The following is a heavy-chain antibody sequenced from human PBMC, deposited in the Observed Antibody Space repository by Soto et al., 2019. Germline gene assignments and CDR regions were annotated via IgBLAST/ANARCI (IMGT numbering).Heavy chain of an antibody. V-gene: IGHV1-69*13. J-gene: IGHJ4*02. CDR3: ATFKQAPNGIDF. Sequence: SVKVSCKASGGSFSNFGISWVRQAPGQGLEWMGGIVPVFGRPNYAQRFRGRLTITADESTSTGYMELISLRSDDTAVYYCATFKQAPNGIDFWGQGTLVTVSS. CDR1: GGSFSNFG. D-gene: IGHD2-8*01. CDR2: IVPVFGRP.